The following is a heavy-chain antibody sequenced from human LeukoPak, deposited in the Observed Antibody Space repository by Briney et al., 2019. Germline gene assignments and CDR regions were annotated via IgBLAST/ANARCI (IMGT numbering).Heavy chain of an antibody. J-gene: IGHJ4*02. CDR1: GYTFTSYY. CDR3: ARALRYFDCLDY. Sequence: ASVKVSCKASGYTFTSYYMHWVRQAPGQGLEWMGWINPNSGGTNYAQKFQGRVTMTRDTSISTAYMELSRLRSDDTAVYYCARALRYFDCLDYWGQGTLVTVSS. CDR2: INPNSGGT. V-gene: IGHV1-2*02. D-gene: IGHD3-9*01.